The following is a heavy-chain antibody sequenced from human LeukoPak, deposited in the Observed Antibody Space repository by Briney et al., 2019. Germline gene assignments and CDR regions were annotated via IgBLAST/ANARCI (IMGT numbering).Heavy chain of an antibody. J-gene: IGHJ5*02. V-gene: IGHV4-59*08. CDR3: ARLTKFLTTYYPAP. Sequence: SETLSLTCTVSGGSITGYYWSWIRQPPGKGLEWVGYIFSSGSTNYNPSLKSRVTISLDTSKSQFSLKLISVTASDTAVYYCARLTKFLTTYYPAPWGQGTLVTVSS. CDR1: GGSITGYY. CDR2: IFSSGST. D-gene: IGHD2/OR15-2a*01.